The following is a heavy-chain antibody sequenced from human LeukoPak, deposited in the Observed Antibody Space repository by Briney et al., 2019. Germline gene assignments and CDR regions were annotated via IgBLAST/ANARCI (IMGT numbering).Heavy chain of an antibody. CDR1: GCTFSSYA. D-gene: IGHD5-24*01. V-gene: IGHV1-69*04. CDR3: ARDGSGRDGYNSNY. J-gene: IGHJ4*02. CDR2: IIPILGIA. Sequence: ASVKVSCKASGCTFSSYAISWVRQAPGQGLEWMGRIIPILGIANYAQKFQGRVTITADKSTSTAFMELSSLRSEDTAVYYCARDGSGRDGYNSNYWGQGTLVTVSS.